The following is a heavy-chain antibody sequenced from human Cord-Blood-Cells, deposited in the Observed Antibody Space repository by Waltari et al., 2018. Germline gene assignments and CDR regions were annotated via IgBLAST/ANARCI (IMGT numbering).Heavy chain of an antibody. Sequence: LTCTVSGGSISSSSYYWGWIRQPPGKGLEWIGSIYYSGSTYYNPSLKSRVTISVDTAKDQCSLKLSSVTAAEAAGYYCARGACSSTSGYPSDAWDSWGQGRMVTVAS. CDR2: IYYSGST. V-gene: IGHV4-39*01. CDR1: GGSISSSSYY. CDR3: ARGACSSTSGYPSDAWDS. J-gene: IGHJ3*02. D-gene: IGHD2-2*01.